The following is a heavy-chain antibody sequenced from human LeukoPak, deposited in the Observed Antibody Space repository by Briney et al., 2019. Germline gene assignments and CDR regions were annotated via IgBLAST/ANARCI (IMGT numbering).Heavy chain of an antibody. J-gene: IGHJ4*02. V-gene: IGHV3-7*01. CDR2: IKQDGSEK. Sequence: GGSLRLSCAASGFTFSSYWMSWVRQAPGKGLEWVANIKQDGSEKYYVDSVKGRFTISGDNAKNSLYLQMNSLRAEDTAVYYCARDPSPYYFDYWGQGTLVTVSS. CDR1: GFTFSSYW. CDR3: ARDPSPYYFDY.